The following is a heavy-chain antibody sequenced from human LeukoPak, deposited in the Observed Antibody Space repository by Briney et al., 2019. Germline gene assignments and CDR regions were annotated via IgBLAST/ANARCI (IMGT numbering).Heavy chain of an antibody. V-gene: IGHV4-34*01. D-gene: IGHD3-9*01. Sequence: KPSETLPLTCAVYGGSFSGYYWSWIRQPPGKGLEWIGEINHSGSTNYNPSLKSRVTISVDTSKNQFSLKLSSVTAADTAVYYCARTGYDILTGYRYYYYYMDVWGKGTTVTVSS. CDR3: ARTGYDILTGYRYYYYYMDV. J-gene: IGHJ6*03. CDR1: GGSFSGYY. CDR2: INHSGST.